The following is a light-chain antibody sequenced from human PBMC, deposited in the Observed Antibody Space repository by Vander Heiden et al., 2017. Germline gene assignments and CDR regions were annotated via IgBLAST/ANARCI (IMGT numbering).Light chain of an antibody. CDR2: EAS. J-gene: IGKJ1*01. Sequence: DIPMTQSPTTLSASVGDRVTITCRASQPITTWLAWYQQKPGKAPRRLISEASTLQSGVPSRFSGSGSGTEFTLTISSLQPDDFATYFCQQYNSYSRTFGQGTKVEIK. CDR3: QQYNSYSRT. V-gene: IGKV1-5*03. CDR1: QPITTW.